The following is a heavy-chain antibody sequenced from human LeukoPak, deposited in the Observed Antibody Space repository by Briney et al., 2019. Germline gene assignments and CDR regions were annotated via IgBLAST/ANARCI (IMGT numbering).Heavy chain of an antibody. J-gene: IGHJ4*02. CDR3: ARGPNPPNYDYVWGSYRYTGSYYFDY. Sequence: SETLSLTCTVSGGSISSSSYYWGWIRQPPGKGLEWIGSIYYSGSTYYNPSLKSRVTISVDTSKNQFSLKLSSVTAADTAVYYCARGPNPPNYDYVWGSYRYTGSYYFDYWGQGTLVTVSS. D-gene: IGHD3-16*02. CDR2: IYYSGST. CDR1: GGSISSSSYY. V-gene: IGHV4-39*07.